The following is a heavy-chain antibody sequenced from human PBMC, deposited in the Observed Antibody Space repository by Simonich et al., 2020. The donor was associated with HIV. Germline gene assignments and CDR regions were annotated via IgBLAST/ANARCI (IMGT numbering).Heavy chain of an antibody. V-gene: IGHV4-34*01. J-gene: IGHJ2*01. CDR1: GGSFSGYY. CDR2: INPSGST. D-gene: IGHD3-22*01. CDR3: ARHSASYDSSGRRYFDL. Sequence: QVQLQQWGAGLLKPSETLSLTFAVYGGSFSGYYWSWIRLPPGKGLEWIGEINPSGSTTYNPSLKSRVTISQNTAKNQFSLKLSSVTAADTAVYYCARHSASYDSSGRRYFDLWGRGTLVTVFS.